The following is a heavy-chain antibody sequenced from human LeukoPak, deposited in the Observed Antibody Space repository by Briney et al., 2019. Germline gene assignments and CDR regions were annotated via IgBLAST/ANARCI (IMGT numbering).Heavy chain of an antibody. CDR2: ISGSGGST. V-gene: IGHV3-23*01. J-gene: IGHJ4*02. CDR3: AKDMYASGSPSFDY. D-gene: IGHD3-10*01. Sequence: QPGGSLRLSCAASGFTFSSYAMSWVRQAPGKGLEWVSVISGSGGSTHYADSAKGRFTISRDNSKNTLYLQMNRLRAEDTAVYYCAKDMYASGSPSFDYWGQGTLVTVSS. CDR1: GFTFSSYA.